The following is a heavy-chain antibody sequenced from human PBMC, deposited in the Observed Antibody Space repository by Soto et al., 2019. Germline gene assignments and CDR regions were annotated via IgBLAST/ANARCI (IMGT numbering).Heavy chain of an antibody. CDR2: INAGNANT. CDR3: ANGRYHDFWSGYYQFDY. CDR1: GYTFSGYV. Sequence: QVHLVQSGAEVKKPGASVKLSCKASGYTFSGYVMHWLRQAPGKRLEWMGWINAGNANTQYSQKFQGRVTITRATSASAVYLELSSLRSEDTAVYYCANGRYHDFWSGYYQFDYWGQGTLVTVSS. J-gene: IGHJ4*02. V-gene: IGHV1-3*01. D-gene: IGHD3-3*01.